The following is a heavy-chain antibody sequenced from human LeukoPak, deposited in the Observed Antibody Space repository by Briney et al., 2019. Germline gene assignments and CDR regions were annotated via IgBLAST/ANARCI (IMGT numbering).Heavy chain of an antibody. V-gene: IGHV4-61*01. J-gene: IGHJ5*02. CDR3: ARIGTDTNSPFDP. CDR1: GVSVSSGSYY. Sequence: PSETLSLTCTASGVSVSSGSYYWSWIRQPPEKGLEWIGYIYYSGSTNYNPSLKSRVTISVDTSKNQFSLKLSSVTAADTAVYYCARIGTDTNSPFDPWGQGTLVTVSS. CDR2: IYYSGST. D-gene: IGHD1-1*01.